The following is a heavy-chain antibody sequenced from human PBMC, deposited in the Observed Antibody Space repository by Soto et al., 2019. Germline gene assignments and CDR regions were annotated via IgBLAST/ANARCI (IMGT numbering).Heavy chain of an antibody. J-gene: IGHJ6*02. D-gene: IGHD3-10*01. V-gene: IGHV3-33*01. CDR2: IWYDGSNK. Sequence: PGGSLRLSCAASGFTFSSYGMHWVRQAPGKGLEWVAVIWYDGSNKYYADSVKGRFTISRDNSKNTLYLQMNSLRAEDTAVYYCARSYGPDPWDYYYYGMDVWGQGTTVTVSS. CDR3: ARSYGPDPWDYYYYGMDV. CDR1: GFTFSSYG.